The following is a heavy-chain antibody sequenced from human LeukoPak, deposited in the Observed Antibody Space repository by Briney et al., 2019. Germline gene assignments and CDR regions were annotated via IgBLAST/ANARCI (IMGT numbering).Heavy chain of an antibody. CDR3: ANRYCGGGCRDY. D-gene: IGHD2-21*02. J-gene: IGHJ4*02. CDR2: ITGSGGST. Sequence: PGGSLRLSCAASGFTFSNYGMNWVRQAPGKGLEWVSGITGSGGSTYYAESVKGRFAISRDNPKNTLYLQMNSLRAEDTAVYYCANRYCGGGCRDYWGQGTLVTVSS. CDR1: GFTFSNYG. V-gene: IGHV3-23*01.